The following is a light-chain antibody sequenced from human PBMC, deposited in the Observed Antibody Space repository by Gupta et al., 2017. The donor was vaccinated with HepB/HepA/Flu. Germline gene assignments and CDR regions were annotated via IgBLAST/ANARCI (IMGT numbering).Light chain of an antibody. CDR1: QSVSSSY. CDR2: GAS. J-gene: IGKJ1*01. CDR3: QQYGSTPSWT. Sequence: VLTPSPGTLSLSPGERATLSCRASQSVSSSYLAWYQQKPGQAPRLLIYGASSRATGIPARIIGSGSGTDCTLIISSLQPEDFAVYYCQQYGSTPSWTFGQGTXVEIK. V-gene: IGKV3-20*01.